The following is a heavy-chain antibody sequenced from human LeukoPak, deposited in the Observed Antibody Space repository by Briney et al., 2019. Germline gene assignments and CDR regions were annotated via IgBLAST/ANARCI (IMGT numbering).Heavy chain of an antibody. J-gene: IGHJ4*02. CDR1: GGTFSSYA. V-gene: IGHV1-69*01. CDR2: IIPIFGTA. Sequence: GASVKVSCKASGGTFSSYAISWVRQAPGQGLEWRGGIIPIFGTANYAQKFQGRVTITADESTSTAYMELSSLRSEDTAVYYCARIGYSYGYFFDYWGQGTLVTVSS. D-gene: IGHD5-18*01. CDR3: ARIGYSYGYFFDY.